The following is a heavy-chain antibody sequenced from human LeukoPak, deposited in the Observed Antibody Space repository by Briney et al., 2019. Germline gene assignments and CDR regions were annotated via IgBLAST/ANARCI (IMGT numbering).Heavy chain of an antibody. CDR3: ARAVAGNFDY. V-gene: IGHV3-23*01. J-gene: IGHJ4*02. Sequence: GGSLRLSCAASGFTFSDAWMSWVRQAPGKGLEWVSGISGSGGSTYYADSVKGRFTISRDNSKNTLYLQMNSLRAEDTAIYYCARAVAGNFDYWGQGTLVTVSS. D-gene: IGHD6-19*01. CDR2: ISGSGGST. CDR1: GFTFSDAW.